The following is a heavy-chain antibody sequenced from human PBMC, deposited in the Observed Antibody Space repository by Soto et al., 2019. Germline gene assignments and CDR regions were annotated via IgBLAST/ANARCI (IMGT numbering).Heavy chain of an antibody. J-gene: IGHJ6*02. CDR3: AKDFVVVTAIRYYYYYGMDV. D-gene: IGHD2-21*02. CDR1: GFTFSSYG. V-gene: IGHV3-30*18. Sequence: PGGSLRLSCAASGFTFSSYGMHWVRQAPGKGLEWVAVISYDGSNKYYADSVKGRFTISRDNSKNTLYLQMNSLRAEDTAVYYCAKDFVVVTAIRYYYYYGMDVWGQGTTVTVPS. CDR2: ISYDGSNK.